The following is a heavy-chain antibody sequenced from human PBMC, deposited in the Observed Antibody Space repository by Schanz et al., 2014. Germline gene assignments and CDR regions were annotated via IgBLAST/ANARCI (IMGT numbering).Heavy chain of an antibody. J-gene: IGHJ6*02. CDR2: VFHSGRP. Sequence: QVQLQESGSGLVTPSQTLSLTCGVSGGSMRRGAYSWNWIRQSPGKGLEWIGYVFHSGRPYYNPPSKGRVNISLDTSKNQCTLTLRYVTAADTAVYYCAREGPGDYYGMDVWGQGRTVIVSS. CDR1: GGSMRRGAYS. CDR3: AREGPGDYYGMDV. V-gene: IGHV4-30-2*06.